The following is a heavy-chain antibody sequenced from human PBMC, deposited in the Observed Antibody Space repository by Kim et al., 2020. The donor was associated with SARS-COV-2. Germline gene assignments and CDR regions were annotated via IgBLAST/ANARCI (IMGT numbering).Heavy chain of an antibody. D-gene: IGHD2-2*01. CDR3: AKDGVPAADYFDY. V-gene: IGHV3-23*01. Sequence: ADAVKGGFTSYGDNSKNTRYLQMKSLRAEDTAVYYCAKDGVPAADYFDYWGQGTLVTVSS. J-gene: IGHJ4*02.